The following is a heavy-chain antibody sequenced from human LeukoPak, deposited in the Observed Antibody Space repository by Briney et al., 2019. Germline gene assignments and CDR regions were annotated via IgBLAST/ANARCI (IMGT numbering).Heavy chain of an antibody. CDR1: GFTFSSYG. CDR2: ISSDGSDK. CDR3: AYGYTFGNFDY. V-gene: IGHV3-30*03. J-gene: IGHJ4*02. Sequence: GGSLILSCAASGFTFSSYGMHWVRQAPGKGLEWVAVISSDGSDKYYADSVKGRFTISRDNSKNTMYLQMNSLRAEDTAVYYCAYGYTFGNFDYWGQGTLVTVSS. D-gene: IGHD5-12*01.